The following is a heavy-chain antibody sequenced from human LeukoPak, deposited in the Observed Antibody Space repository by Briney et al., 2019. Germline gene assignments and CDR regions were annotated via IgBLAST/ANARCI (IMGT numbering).Heavy chain of an antibody. CDR3: ARGIALLKGELDY. Sequence: GGSLRLSCAASRFSFSDYGMHWVRQAPGKGLEWVAAISYEGSNKYYGDSVKGRFTISRDNSKNTLYLDMNSLRAEDTAVYYCARGIALLKGELDYWGQGTLVTVSS. V-gene: IGHV3-30*03. CDR2: ISYEGSNK. J-gene: IGHJ4*02. D-gene: IGHD6-13*01. CDR1: RFSFSDYG.